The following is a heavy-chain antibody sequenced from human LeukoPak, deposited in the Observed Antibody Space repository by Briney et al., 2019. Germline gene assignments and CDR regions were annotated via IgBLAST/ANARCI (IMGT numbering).Heavy chain of an antibody. V-gene: IGHV4-59*11. CDR1: GGSISSHY. D-gene: IGHD3-3*01. CDR2: IYYSGST. Sequence: SETLSLTCTVSGGSISSHYWSWIRQTPGKGLEWIGYIYYSGSTNYNPSLKSRVTISVDTSKNQFSLKLSSVTAADTAVYYCARSRYYDFWSGYYTGYYYYYMDVWGKGTTVTVSS. CDR3: ARSRYYDFWSGYYTGYYYYYMDV. J-gene: IGHJ6*03.